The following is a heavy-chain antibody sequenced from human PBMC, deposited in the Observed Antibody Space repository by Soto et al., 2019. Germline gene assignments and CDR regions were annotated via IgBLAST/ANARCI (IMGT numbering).Heavy chain of an antibody. Sequence: VASVKVSCKASGYTFTSYDINWVRQATGQGREWMGWMNPNSGNTGYAQKFQGRVTMTRNTSISTAYMELSSLRSEDTAVYYCASYYYDSSGYYSLDAFDIWGQGXMVTVSS. CDR2: MNPNSGNT. CDR1: GYTFTSYD. J-gene: IGHJ3*02. D-gene: IGHD3-22*01. V-gene: IGHV1-8*01. CDR3: ASYYYDSSGYYSLDAFDI.